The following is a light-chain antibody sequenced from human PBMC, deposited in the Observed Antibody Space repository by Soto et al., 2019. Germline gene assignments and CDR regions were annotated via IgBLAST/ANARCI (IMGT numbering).Light chain of an antibody. CDR3: QQYNSCPCT. V-gene: IGKV3-15*01. Sequence: IVMTQSPATLSVSPGERATLSCRASQSVSSNLAWYQQKPGQAPTLVIYGASARPHGIPARFSGSGSGTEVTLNISILQSEDFAVYYCQQYNSCPCTLGQGTKLDI. CDR1: QSVSSN. J-gene: IGKJ2*02. CDR2: GAS.